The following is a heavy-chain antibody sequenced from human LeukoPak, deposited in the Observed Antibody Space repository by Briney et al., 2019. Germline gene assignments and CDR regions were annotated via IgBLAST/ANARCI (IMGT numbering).Heavy chain of an antibody. V-gene: IGHV3-23*01. CDR2: ISGRGDKT. Sequence: GGSLRLSCTASGFTFSRYGMTWVLQAPGKGLEWLSSISGRGDKTYYADSVKGRFTVSRDNSKNTLYLQVNSLRAEDTAVYYCATVSSQFTFDLWGQGALVTVSS. CDR3: ATVSSQFTFDL. J-gene: IGHJ4*02. CDR1: GFTFSRYG.